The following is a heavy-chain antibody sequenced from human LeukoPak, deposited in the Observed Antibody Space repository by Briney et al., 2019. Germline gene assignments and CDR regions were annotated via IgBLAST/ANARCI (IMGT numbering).Heavy chain of an antibody. J-gene: IGHJ3*02. CDR1: GYSISSGYY. V-gene: IGHV4-38-2*01. Sequence: SETLSLTCAVSGYSISSGYYWGWIRQPPGKGLEWIGSIYHSGSTYYNPSLKSRVTISVDTSKNQFSLKLSSLTAADTAVYYCARRTISGVDAFDIWGQGTMVTVSS. CDR3: ARRTISGVDAFDI. D-gene: IGHD3-9*01. CDR2: IYHSGST.